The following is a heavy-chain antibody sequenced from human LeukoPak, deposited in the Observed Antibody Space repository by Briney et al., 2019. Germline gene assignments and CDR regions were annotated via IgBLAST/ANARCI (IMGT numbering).Heavy chain of an antibody. CDR2: IYHTGNT. CDR1: GDSISSGNW. Sequence: KASETLSLTCVLSGDSISSGNWWSWVRQTPGRGLEWLGQIYHTGNTTYNPSLGSRVTMSLDKSMNHFSLTLTSVTAADTAVYYCARVGDDYGDYGGGNDAFDIWGQGTMVTVSS. J-gene: IGHJ3*02. CDR3: ARVGDDYGDYGGGNDAFDI. V-gene: IGHV4/OR15-8*02. D-gene: IGHD4-17*01.